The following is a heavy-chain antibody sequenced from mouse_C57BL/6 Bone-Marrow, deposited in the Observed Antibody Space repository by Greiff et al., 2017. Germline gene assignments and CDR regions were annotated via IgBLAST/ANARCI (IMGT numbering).Heavy chain of an antibody. V-gene: IGHV4-1*01. CDR2: INPDSSTI. D-gene: IGHD2-4*01. Sequence: AGGGVDFSRYWMSWVRRAPGKGLEWIGEINPDSSTINYAPSLKDKFIISRDNAKNTLYLQMSKVRSEDTALYYCARPIYYDYTGYFDVWGTGTTVTVSS. CDR1: GVDFSRYW. J-gene: IGHJ1*03. CDR3: ARPIYYDYTGYFDV.